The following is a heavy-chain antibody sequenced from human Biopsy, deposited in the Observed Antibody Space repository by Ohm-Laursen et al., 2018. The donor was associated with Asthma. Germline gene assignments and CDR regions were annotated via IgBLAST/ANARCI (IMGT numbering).Heavy chain of an antibody. D-gene: IGHD6-13*01. CDR1: AYTITSNA. J-gene: IGHJ6*02. CDR2: INPGNGNT. V-gene: IGHV1-3*01. CDR3: ARDAAAAGESYYYYYGMDV. Sequence: ASVKVSCKASAYTITSNAMHWVRQAPGQRLEWMGWINPGNGNTKYSQKFQGRVTITRDTSASTAYMELSSLRSEDTAVYYCARDAAAAGESYYYYYGMDVWGQGTTVTVSS.